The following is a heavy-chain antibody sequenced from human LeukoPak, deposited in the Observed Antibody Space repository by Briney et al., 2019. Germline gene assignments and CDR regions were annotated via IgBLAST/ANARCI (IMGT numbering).Heavy chain of an antibody. Sequence: PGGSLRLSCAASGFSFSSYAMHWVRQAPGKGLEWVAVISYDGSNKYYADSVKGRFTISRDNSKNTLYLQMNSLRAEDTAVYYCARTMTLNPSNPIDYWGQGTLVTVSS. V-gene: IGHV3-30-3*02. CDR1: GFSFSSYA. D-gene: IGHD3-22*01. CDR3: ARTMTLNPSNPIDY. J-gene: IGHJ4*02. CDR2: ISYDGSNK.